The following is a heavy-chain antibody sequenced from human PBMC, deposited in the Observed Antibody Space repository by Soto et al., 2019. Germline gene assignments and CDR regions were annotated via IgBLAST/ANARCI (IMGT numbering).Heavy chain of an antibody. J-gene: IGHJ4*02. D-gene: IGHD6-13*01. CDR3: ASSNGAAAAGLDY. CDR2: IIPILGIA. CDR1: GGTFSSYT. Sequence: QVQLVQSGAEVKKPGSSVKVSCKASGGTFSSYTISWVRQAPGQGLEWMGRIIPILGIANYAQKFQGRVTITAEKSTSTAYMELSSLRSEDTAVYYCASSNGAAAAGLDYWGQGTLVTVSS. V-gene: IGHV1-69*02.